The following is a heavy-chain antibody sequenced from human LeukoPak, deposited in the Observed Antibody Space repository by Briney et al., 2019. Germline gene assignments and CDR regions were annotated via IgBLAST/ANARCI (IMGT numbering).Heavy chain of an antibody. CDR2: ISSSSTYI. V-gene: IGHV3-21*01. J-gene: IGHJ4*02. CDR3: ANLRNSDSDY. D-gene: IGHD2/OR15-2a*01. Sequence: GGSLRLSCAASGFTFSSYSMNWVRQAPGKGLEWVSSISSSSTYIYYADSVKGRFTISRDNAKNSLYLQMNSLRAEDTAVYYCANLRNSDSDYWGQGTLVTVSS. CDR1: GFTFSSYS.